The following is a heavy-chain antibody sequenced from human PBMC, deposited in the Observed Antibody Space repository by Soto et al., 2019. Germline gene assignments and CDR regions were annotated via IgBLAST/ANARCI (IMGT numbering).Heavy chain of an antibody. J-gene: IGHJ4*02. D-gene: IGHD3-10*01. CDR2: ISGYNANT. CDR3: ARDHENYGSGSYHFDY. V-gene: IGHV1-18*01. CDR1: GYTFISYG. Sequence: GASVKVSCTASGYTFISYGISWVRQAPGQGLEWMGWISGYNANTNYAHKLQGRVIMTADTPTSTAYMELRSLRSDDTAVYYCARDHENYGSGSYHFDYWGQGTLVTVSS.